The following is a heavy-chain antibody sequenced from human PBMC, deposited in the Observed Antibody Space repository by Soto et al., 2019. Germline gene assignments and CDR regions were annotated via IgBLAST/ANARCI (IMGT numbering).Heavy chain of an antibody. CDR3: AKDDVSGDGLWLVSD. V-gene: IGHV3-23*01. CDR1: GFNFNNYV. J-gene: IGHJ4*02. Sequence: GGSLRLSCAASGFNFNNYVMSWVRQAPGKGLEWVSFVSASGLSTDYADSVKGRFTISRDNSKNTVYLQMNSLRAGDTAIYYCAKDDVSGDGLWLVSDWGQGTPVTVSS. D-gene: IGHD2-21*02. CDR2: VSASGLST.